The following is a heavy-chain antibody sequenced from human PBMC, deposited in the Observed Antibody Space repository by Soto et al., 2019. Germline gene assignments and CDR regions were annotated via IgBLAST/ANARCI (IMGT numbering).Heavy chain of an antibody. CDR3: ARHHSLYYYDSSGYQHFDY. CDR2: ISGSGGST. CDR1: GFTFSSYA. D-gene: IGHD3-22*01. J-gene: IGHJ4*02. Sequence: EVQLLESGGGLVQPGGSLRLSCAASGFTFSSYAMSWVRQAPGKGLEWVSAISGSGGSTYYADSVKGRFTISRDNSKNTLYLQMNSLRAEDKAVYYCARHHSLYYYDSSGYQHFDYWGQGTLVTVSS. V-gene: IGHV3-23*01.